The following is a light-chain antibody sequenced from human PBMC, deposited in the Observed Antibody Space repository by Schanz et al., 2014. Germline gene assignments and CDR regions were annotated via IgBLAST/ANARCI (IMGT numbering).Light chain of an antibody. CDR1: SSDVGDYNY. V-gene: IGLV2-8*01. CDR2: EVS. J-gene: IGLJ3*02. CDR3: SSYAXXXXWV. Sequence: QSALTQPPSASGSLGQSVTISCTGTSSDVGDYNYVSWYQQHPGKAPKLMIYEVSKRPSGVPDRFSGSKSGNTASLTVSGXXXEDEADYYCSSYAXXXXWVFGGGTKLTVL.